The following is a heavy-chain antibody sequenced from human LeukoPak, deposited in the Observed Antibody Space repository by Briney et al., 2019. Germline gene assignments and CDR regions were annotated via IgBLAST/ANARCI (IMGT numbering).Heavy chain of an antibody. Sequence: GGSLRLSCAASGFTFSGYWMSWVSQAPGKGLEWVANIKQDGSEKYYVDSVKGRFTISRDNAKNSLYLQMNSLRAEDTAVYYCARQRGSYSFDYWGQGTLVTVSS. V-gene: IGHV3-7*01. D-gene: IGHD1-26*01. CDR2: IKQDGSEK. CDR1: GFTFSGYW. J-gene: IGHJ4*02. CDR3: ARQRGSYSFDY.